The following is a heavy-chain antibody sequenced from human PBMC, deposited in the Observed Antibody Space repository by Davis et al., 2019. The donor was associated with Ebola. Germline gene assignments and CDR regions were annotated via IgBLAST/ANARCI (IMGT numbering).Heavy chain of an antibody. D-gene: IGHD4-23*01. CDR3: ARDSTVVTRGGYYGMDV. Sequence: SCKASGYTFTGYYMHWVRQAPGKGLDWVAVISYDGSNKYYADSVKGRFTISRDNAKNSLYLQMNSLRAEDTAVYYCARDSTVVTRGGYYGMDVWGKGTTVTVSS. CDR1: GYTFTGYY. V-gene: IGHV3-30-3*01. J-gene: IGHJ6*04. CDR2: ISYDGSNK.